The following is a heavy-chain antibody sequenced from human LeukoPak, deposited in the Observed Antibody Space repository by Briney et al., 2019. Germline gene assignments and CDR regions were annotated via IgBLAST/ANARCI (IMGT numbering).Heavy chain of an antibody. Sequence: GASVKVSCRASGYTFTSYAMNWVRQAPGQGLEWIGWINTNTGNPTYAQGFTGRFVFSLDTSVSTAYLQISSLKAEDTAVYYCASSPWEERQDYWGQGTLVTVSS. CDR3: ASSPWEERQDY. J-gene: IGHJ4*02. CDR2: INTNTGNP. V-gene: IGHV7-4-1*02. CDR1: GYTFTSYA. D-gene: IGHD1-1*01.